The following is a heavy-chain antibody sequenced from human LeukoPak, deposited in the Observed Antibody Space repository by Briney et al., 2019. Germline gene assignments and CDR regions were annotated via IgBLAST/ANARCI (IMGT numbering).Heavy chain of an antibody. CDR1: GFGFTNYW. V-gene: IGHV5-51*01. CDR2: IYPGDSDT. Sequence: GDSLKISCKGSGFGFTNYWIGWVRQVPGKGLEWMGIIYPGDSDTRYSPSFQGQVTISADKSITTAYLQWSSLKASDTAMYYCARSWVAGYGTVLDYWGQGTLVTVSS. D-gene: IGHD6-19*01. J-gene: IGHJ4*02. CDR3: ARSWVAGYGTVLDY.